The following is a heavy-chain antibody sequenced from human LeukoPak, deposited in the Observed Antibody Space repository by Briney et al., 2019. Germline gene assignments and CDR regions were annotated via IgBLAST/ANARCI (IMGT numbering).Heavy chain of an antibody. CDR2: ISSSSSYI. CDR1: GFTFSSYS. J-gene: IGHJ4*02. CDR3: ARVHGDYGCYDY. Sequence: GGSLRLSCAASGFTFSSYSMNWVRQAPGKGLEWVSSISSSSSYIYYADSVKGRFTISRDNAKNSLYLQMNSLRAEDTAVYYCARVHGDYGCYDYWGQGTLVTVSS. V-gene: IGHV3-21*01. D-gene: IGHD4-17*01.